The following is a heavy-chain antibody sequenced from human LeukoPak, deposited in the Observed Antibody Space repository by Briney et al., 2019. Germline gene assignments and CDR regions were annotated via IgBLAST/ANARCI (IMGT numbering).Heavy chain of an antibody. CDR1: GFTFSSYA. V-gene: IGHV3-15*01. J-gene: IGHJ4*02. CDR2: IKSKTDGGTT. Sequence: GGSLRLSCAASGFTFSSYAMSWVRQAPGKGLEWVGHIKSKTDGGTTDYAAPVKGRFTISRDDSKNTLYLQMNSLKTEDTAVYYCTTDPAYYYDTLDYWGQGTLVTVSS. CDR3: TTDPAYYYDTLDY. D-gene: IGHD3-22*01.